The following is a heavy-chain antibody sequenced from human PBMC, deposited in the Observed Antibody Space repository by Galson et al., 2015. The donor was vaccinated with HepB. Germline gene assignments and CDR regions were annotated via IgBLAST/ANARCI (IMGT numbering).Heavy chain of an antibody. D-gene: IGHD2-2*01. J-gene: IGHJ2*01. CDR2: IYPGDSDT. Sequence: QSGAEVKKPGESLKISCKGSGYSFTSYWIGWVRQMPGKGLEWMGIIYPGDSDTRYSPSFQGQVTISADKSISTAYLQWSSLKASDTAMYYCARCPPGEKKWEVVVVPAATWYFDLWGRGTLVTVSS. CDR3: ARCPPGEKKWEVVVVPAATWYFDL. CDR1: GYSFTSYW. V-gene: IGHV5-51*03.